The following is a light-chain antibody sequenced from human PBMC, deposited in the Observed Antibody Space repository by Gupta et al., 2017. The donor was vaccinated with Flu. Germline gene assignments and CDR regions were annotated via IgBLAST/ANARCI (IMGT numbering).Light chain of an antibody. CDR1: SNDVGRTNF. J-gene: IGLJ3*02. Sequence: QSALTHPASVSGSLGQSITISCSGSSNDVGRTNFVSWNQQHPGKAPKLIIYEDTIRPSGVSSRVSGSKSGNTASPTISGLQAEDEVDDYCSSYARGSTWVCGGGTKVTV. V-gene: IGLV2-14*03. CDR2: EDT. CDR3: SSYARGSTWV.